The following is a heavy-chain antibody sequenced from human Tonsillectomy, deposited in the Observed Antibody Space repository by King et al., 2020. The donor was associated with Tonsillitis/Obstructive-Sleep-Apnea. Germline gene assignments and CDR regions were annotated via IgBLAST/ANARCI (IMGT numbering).Heavy chain of an antibody. Sequence: QLVQSGAEVKKPGASVKVSFKASGYTFTSFAMHWVRPAPGQRLEWMGWINAGNGNTKYSQKVQGRVTITRDTSASTAYMELSSLRSEDTAVYYCARDVGYGAVFDYWGQGTLVTVSS. CDR3: ARDVGYGAVFDY. V-gene: IGHV1-3*01. CDR2: INAGNGNT. D-gene: IGHD2-15*01. J-gene: IGHJ4*02. CDR1: GYTFTSFA.